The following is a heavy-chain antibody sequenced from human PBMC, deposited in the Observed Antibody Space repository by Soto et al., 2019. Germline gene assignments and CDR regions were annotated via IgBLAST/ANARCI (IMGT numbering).Heavy chain of an antibody. V-gene: IGHV1-3*01. D-gene: IGHD1-7*01. J-gene: IGHJ3*02. CDR1: GYTFTSYA. CDR3: ARQITGTTDAFDI. CDR2: INAGNGNT. Sequence: ASVKVSCKASGYTFTSYAMHWVRQAPGQRLEWMGWINAGNGNTKYSQKFQGRVTITRDTSASTAYMELSSLRSEDTAVYYCARQITGTTDAFDIWGQGTMVTVSS.